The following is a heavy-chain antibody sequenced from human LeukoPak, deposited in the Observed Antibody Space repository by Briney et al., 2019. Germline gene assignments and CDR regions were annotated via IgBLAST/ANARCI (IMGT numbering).Heavy chain of an antibody. Sequence: SVKVSCKASGGTFSSYAISWVRQAPGQGLEWMGRIIPILGIANYAQKFQGRVTITADKSTSTAYMELSGLRSEDTAVYYCARDHGYCSSTSCYPWGQGTLVTVSS. CDR3: ARDHGYCSSTSCYP. J-gene: IGHJ5*02. CDR2: IIPILGIA. CDR1: GGTFSSYA. V-gene: IGHV1-69*04. D-gene: IGHD2-2*01.